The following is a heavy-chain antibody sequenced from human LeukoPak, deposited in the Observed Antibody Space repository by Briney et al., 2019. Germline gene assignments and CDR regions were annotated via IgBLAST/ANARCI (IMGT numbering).Heavy chain of an antibody. V-gene: IGHV3-21*01. J-gene: IGHJ4*02. D-gene: IGHD2-2*02. Sequence: GGSLRLSCAASGFTFSSYDMNWVRQAPGKGLEWVSSISSSSSYIYYADSMKGRFTISRDNAKNSLYLQMNSLRAEDTAVYFCARGIYTSSPRNPKNFFDYWGQGTLVTVS. CDR2: ISSSSSYI. CDR3: ARGIYTSSPRNPKNFFDY. CDR1: GFTFSSYD.